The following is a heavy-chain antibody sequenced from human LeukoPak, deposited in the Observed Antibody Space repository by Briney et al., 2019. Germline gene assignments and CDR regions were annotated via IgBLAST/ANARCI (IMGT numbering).Heavy chain of an antibody. D-gene: IGHD2-2*01. Sequence: PSETLSLTCTVSGGSLSSGGYSWSWIRQPPGKGLEWLGYIYHSGSTYYNPSLKSRVTISVDRSKNQFSLKLSSVTAADTAVYYCARAGGSIVVVPAAPLYYFDYWGQGTLVTVSS. CDR1: GGSLSSGGYS. V-gene: IGHV4-30-2*01. J-gene: IGHJ4*02. CDR2: IYHSGST. CDR3: ARAGGSIVVVPAAPLYYFDY.